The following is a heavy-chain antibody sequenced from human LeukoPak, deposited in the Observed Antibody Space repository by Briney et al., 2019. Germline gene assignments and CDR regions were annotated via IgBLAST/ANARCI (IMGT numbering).Heavy chain of an antibody. J-gene: IGHJ6*02. V-gene: IGHV3-33*01. CDR2: IWYDGSKQ. CDR1: GFTFSRSG. CDR3: ARDTTEGVLSLDV. D-gene: IGHD2-8*01. Sequence: GGSLRLSCAASGFTFSRSGMHWVRQAPGKGPEWVAVIWYDGSKQYYTESVKGRFTISRDKSKNTLDLQMSSLRVEDTAVYYCARDTTEGVLSLDVWGQGTTVTVSS.